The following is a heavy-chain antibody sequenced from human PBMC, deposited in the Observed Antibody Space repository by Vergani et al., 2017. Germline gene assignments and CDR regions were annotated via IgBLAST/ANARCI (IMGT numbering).Heavy chain of an antibody. CDR1: GYTFTSYG. CDR3: ARIPRMLSTYYYYGMDV. Sequence: QVQLVQSGAEVKKPGASVKVSCKASGYTFTSYGISWVRQAPGQGLEWMGWISAYNGNTNYAQKLQGRVTMTTDTTTSTAYMELRSLRSDDTAVYYCARIPRMLSTYYYYGMDVWGQGTTVTVSS. J-gene: IGHJ6*02. D-gene: IGHD2-8*01. V-gene: IGHV1-18*01. CDR2: ISAYNGNT.